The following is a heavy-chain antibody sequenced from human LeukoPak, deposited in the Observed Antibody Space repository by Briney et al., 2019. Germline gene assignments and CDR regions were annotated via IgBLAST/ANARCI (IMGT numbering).Heavy chain of an antibody. CDR1: GGSISTYY. Sequence: SETLSLTCTVSGGSISTYYWSWIRQPPGKGLEWIGYIYYSGSTNYNPSLKSRVTISVDTSKNQFSLKLSSVTAADTAVYYCARHLPPRGGRINWFDPWGEGTLVTVSS. CDR2: IYYSGST. D-gene: IGHD2-15*01. J-gene: IGHJ5*02. V-gene: IGHV4-59*01. CDR3: ARHLPPRGGRINWFDP.